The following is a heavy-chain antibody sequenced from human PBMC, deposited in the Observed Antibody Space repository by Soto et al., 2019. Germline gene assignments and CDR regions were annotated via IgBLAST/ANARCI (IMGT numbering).Heavy chain of an antibody. D-gene: IGHD3-10*01. CDR3: AKDYGDAVFLSADVPRDY. Sequence: VRLLESGGGFVQPGGSLRLSCATSGFTFSNYAMSWFRQAPGTGLQWVSGISGTGRSTFYGDSVKGRFTISRDNYKNTVYLQMTSLRVEDTATDYCAKDYGDAVFLSADVPRDYWGQGILVTVS. V-gene: IGHV3-23*01. CDR2: ISGTGRST. CDR1: GFTFSNYA. J-gene: IGHJ4*02.